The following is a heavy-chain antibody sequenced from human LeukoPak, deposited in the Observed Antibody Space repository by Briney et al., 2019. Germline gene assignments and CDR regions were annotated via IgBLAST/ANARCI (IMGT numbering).Heavy chain of an antibody. J-gene: IGHJ6*02. CDR3: ATSVGTATVTSSYYYGMDV. Sequence: ASVKVSCKVSGYTLTELSMHWVRQAPGKGLEWMGGFDPEDGETIYAQKFQGRVTMTEDTSTDTAYIELSSLRSEDTAVYYCATSVGTATVTSSYYYGMDVWGQGTTVTVSS. CDR1: GYTLTELS. D-gene: IGHD5-18*01. CDR2: FDPEDGET. V-gene: IGHV1-24*01.